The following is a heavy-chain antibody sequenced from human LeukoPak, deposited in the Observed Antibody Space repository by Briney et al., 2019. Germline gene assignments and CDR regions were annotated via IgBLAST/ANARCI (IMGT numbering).Heavy chain of an antibody. CDR3: AREGVGVRNDAFDI. CDR2: INPNSGGT. D-gene: IGHD3-22*01. V-gene: IGHV1-2*02. J-gene: IGHJ3*02. Sequence: ASVKVSCKASGYTLTGYHLHWVRQAPGQGLAWMGWINPNSGGTNYAQKFQGRVTMTRDTSINTAYMELSRLRSDDTAVYYCAREGVGVRNDAFDIWGQGTTVTVS. CDR1: GYTLTGYH.